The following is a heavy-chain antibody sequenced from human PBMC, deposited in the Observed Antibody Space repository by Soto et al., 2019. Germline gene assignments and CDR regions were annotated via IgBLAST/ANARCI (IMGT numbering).Heavy chain of an antibody. CDR2: ISYDGSNK. CDR1: GFTFSDYG. Sequence: QVQLVESGGGVVQPGRSLRLSCVASGFTFSDYGMHWVRQAPGKGLEWVAVISYDGSNKYYADSVKGRFTISRDNSKNHLYLQMNNLRGEDTAVDYCSKDLRLRRDAEYFQHWGQGTLGTVSS. J-gene: IGHJ1*01. D-gene: IGHD6-25*01. V-gene: IGHV3-30*18. CDR3: SKDLRLRRDAEYFQH.